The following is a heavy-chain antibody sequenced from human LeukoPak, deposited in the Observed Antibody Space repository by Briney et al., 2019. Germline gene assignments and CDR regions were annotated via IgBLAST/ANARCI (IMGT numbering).Heavy chain of an antibody. CDR1: GGSISSYY. CDR2: IYYSGST. D-gene: IGHD3-22*01. V-gene: IGHV4-59*01. J-gene: IGHJ2*01. Sequence: PSETLSLTCTVSGGSISSYYWSWTRQPPGKGLEWIGYIYYSGSTNYNPSLKSRVTISVDTSKNQFSLKLSSVTAADTAVYYCARASMYYYDSSGYLGDWYFDLWGRGTLVTVSS. CDR3: ARASMYYYDSSGYLGDWYFDL.